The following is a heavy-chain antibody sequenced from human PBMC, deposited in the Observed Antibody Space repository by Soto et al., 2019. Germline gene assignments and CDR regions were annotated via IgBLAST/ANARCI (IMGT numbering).Heavy chain of an antibody. CDR1: GDSVSSNSAA. CDR2: TYYRSKWYN. Sequence: SQTLSLTCVISGDSVSSNSAAWNWIRQSPSRGLEWLGRTYYRSKWYNDYAVSVKSRITINPDTSKNQFSLQLNSVTPEDTAVYYCARASGYDYYYYYGMDVWGQGTTVTVSS. J-gene: IGHJ6*02. D-gene: IGHD5-12*01. V-gene: IGHV6-1*01. CDR3: ARASGYDYYYYYGMDV.